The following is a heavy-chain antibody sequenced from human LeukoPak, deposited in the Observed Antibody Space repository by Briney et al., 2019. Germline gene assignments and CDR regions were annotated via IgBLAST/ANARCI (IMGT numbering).Heavy chain of an antibody. Sequence: GGSLRLSCAASGFTFSSYAMSWVRQTPGKGLEWVSAINGNGVGTFYAGSVVGRFTISRDNSKNTLYLQMSSLRVEDTAVYYCAKHPIAGGNPDYWGQGTLVTVPS. J-gene: IGHJ4*02. CDR3: AKHPIAGGNPDY. D-gene: IGHD1-14*01. CDR2: INGNGVGT. CDR1: GFTFSSYA. V-gene: IGHV3-23*01.